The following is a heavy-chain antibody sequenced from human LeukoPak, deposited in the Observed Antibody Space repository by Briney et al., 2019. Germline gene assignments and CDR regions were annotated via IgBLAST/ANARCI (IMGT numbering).Heavy chain of an antibody. J-gene: IGHJ4*02. D-gene: IGHD6-19*01. CDR3: ARDFWRYSSSSPIDY. CDR2: IRYDGSNK. Sequence: GGSLRLSRAASGFTFSSYGMHWVRQAPGKGLEWVAFIRYDGSNKYYADSVKGRFTISRDNSKNTLYLQMNSLRAEDTAVYYCARDFWRYSSSSPIDYWGQGTLVTVSS. CDR1: GFTFSSYG. V-gene: IGHV3-30*02.